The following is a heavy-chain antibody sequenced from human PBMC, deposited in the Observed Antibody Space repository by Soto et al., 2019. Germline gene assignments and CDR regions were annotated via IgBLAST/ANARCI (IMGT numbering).Heavy chain of an antibody. D-gene: IGHD2-15*01. V-gene: IGHV4-31*03. J-gene: IGHJ4*02. CDR3: ARGVVVAAQTLYYFDY. Sequence: PSETLSPPCTVSGGSISSGGYYWRWIRQHPGKGLEWIGYIYYSGSTYYNPSLKSRVTISVDTSMNQFSLKLSSVTAAATAAYYCARGVVVAAQTLYYFDYWGQGTLVTVSS. CDR2: IYYSGST. CDR1: GGSISSGGYY.